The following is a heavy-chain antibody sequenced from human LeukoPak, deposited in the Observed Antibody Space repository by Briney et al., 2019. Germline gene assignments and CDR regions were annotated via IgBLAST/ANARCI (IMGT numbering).Heavy chain of an antibody. V-gene: IGHV4-39*07. CDR1: GGSISSSSYY. J-gene: IGHJ3*02. Sequence: KPSETLSLTCTVSGGSISSSSYYWGWIRQPPGKGLEWIGNVYYSGITYYNPSLKSRVIISLDTPKSQFSLKLSSVTAADTAVYYCALYFVGDAFDIWGQGTMVTVSS. CDR2: VYYSGIT. CDR3: ALYFVGDAFDI. D-gene: IGHD3-9*01.